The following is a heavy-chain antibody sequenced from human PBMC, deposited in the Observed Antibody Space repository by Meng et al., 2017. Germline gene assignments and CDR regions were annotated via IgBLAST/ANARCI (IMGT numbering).Heavy chain of an antibody. D-gene: IGHD2-15*01. Sequence: GESLKISCVASGFTFSSYAMNWVRQAPGKGLEWVSGMSGGGTTTYYADSMTGRFTISRDNSKNALYLQVNSLRVEDTAIYFCAKGIVPPCRGANCYHFDSWGRGTLVTVSS. J-gene: IGHJ4*01. CDR2: MSGGGTTT. CDR3: AKGIVPPCRGANCYHFDS. CDR1: GFTFSSYA. V-gene: IGHV3-23*01.